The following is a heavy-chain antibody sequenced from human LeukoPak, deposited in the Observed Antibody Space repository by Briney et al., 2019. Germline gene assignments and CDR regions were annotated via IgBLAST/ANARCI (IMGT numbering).Heavy chain of an antibody. CDR3: AKGSSGYPHAFDI. J-gene: IGHJ3*02. CDR1: GFTFDDYA. V-gene: IGHV3-9*01. D-gene: IGHD3-22*01. CDR2: ISWNSGSI. Sequence: GGTLRLSCAASGFTFDDYAVHWVRQAPGKGLEWVSGISWNSGSIGYADSVKGRFTISRDNAKNSLYLQMNSLRAEDTALYYCAKGSSGYPHAFDIWGQGTMVTVSS.